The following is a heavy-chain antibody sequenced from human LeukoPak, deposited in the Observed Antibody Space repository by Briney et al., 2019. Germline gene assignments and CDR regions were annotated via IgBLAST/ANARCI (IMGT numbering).Heavy chain of an antibody. V-gene: IGHV3-74*01. D-gene: IGHD4-23*01. CDR1: GFTFSSYW. CDR2: IASDGSST. Sequence: GGSLRLSCAASGFTFSSYWMDWVRQAPGMGLVWVSRIASDGSSTTYADSVKGRFSISRDNAKNTLYLQMNSLRVEDTAVYYCARGRPHGNDYWGQGTLVAVSS. CDR3: ARGRPHGNDY. J-gene: IGHJ4*02.